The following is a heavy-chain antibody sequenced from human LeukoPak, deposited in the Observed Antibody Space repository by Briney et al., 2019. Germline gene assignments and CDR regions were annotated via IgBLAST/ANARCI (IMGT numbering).Heavy chain of an antibody. CDR2: IYSGGST. D-gene: IGHD3-22*01. CDR1: GFTVSSNY. V-gene: IGHV3-53*01. J-gene: IGHJ3*02. Sequence: GGSLILSCAASGFTVSSNYMSRVRQAPGKGLEWVSVIYSGGSTYYADSVKGRFTISRDNSKNTLYLQMNSLRAEDTAVYYCARTGSGYYHHAFDIWGQGTMVTVSS. CDR3: ARTGSGYYHHAFDI.